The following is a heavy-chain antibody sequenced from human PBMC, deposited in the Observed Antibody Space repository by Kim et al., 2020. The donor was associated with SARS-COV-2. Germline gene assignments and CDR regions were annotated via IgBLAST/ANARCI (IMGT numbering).Heavy chain of an antibody. Sequence: GGSLRLSCAVSGFSFSHYVMNWVQQAPGKGLEWVATVWYDGTAHYYADSVKGRFTISRDNSNNLMFLQMNSLSADDTAIYYCGRSKYSYETAYFFDYWGQETL. CDR1: GFSFSHYV. V-gene: IGHV3-33*01. D-gene: IGHD3-9*01. CDR3: GRSKYSYETAYFFDY. J-gene: IGHJ4*02. CDR2: VWYDGTAH.